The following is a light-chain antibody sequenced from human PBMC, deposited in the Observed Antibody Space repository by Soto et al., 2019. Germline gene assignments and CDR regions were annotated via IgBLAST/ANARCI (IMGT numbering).Light chain of an antibody. V-gene: IGKV3-20*01. CDR2: GTS. Sequence: EIVLTQSPDPLSLSPGARATLSCRASQSVSSNYLAWYQQKPGQAPRLLIYGTSRRATGITDRFRGSQSRTYFTLAIDRLQPEDFAVYICQQYCSSLPFGQATGLEIK. CDR3: QQYCSSLP. CDR1: QSVSSNY. J-gene: IGKJ5*01.